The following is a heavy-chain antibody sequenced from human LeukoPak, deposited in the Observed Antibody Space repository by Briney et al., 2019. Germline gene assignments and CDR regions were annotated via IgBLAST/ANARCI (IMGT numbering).Heavy chain of an antibody. D-gene: IGHD3-9*01. CDR1: GGSIGSGGYY. CDR2: IYYSGST. Sequence: SETLSLTCTVSGGSIGSGGYYWSWIRQHPGKGLEWIGYIYYSGSTYYNPSLKSRVTISVDTSKNQFSLKLSSVTAADTAVYYCARGDYDILTGYMKVSDYWGQGTLVTVSS. V-gene: IGHV4-31*03. CDR3: ARGDYDILTGYMKVSDY. J-gene: IGHJ4*02.